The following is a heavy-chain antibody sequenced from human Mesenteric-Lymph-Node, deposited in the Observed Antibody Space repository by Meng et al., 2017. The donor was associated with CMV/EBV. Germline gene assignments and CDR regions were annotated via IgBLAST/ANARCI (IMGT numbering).Heavy chain of an antibody. D-gene: IGHD3-22*01. CDR2: ILSDGRA. CDR1: GFSFNDAW. CDR3: AKENKLYYYDDLVSDDGGDDY. Sequence: GESLKISCTTSGFSFNDAWMSWVRQAPGKGLEWVSAILSDGRAYYADSVKGRFTISRDNSKDMLFLQMNSLRAEDTAVYYCAKENKLYYYDDLVSDDGGDDYWGQGTLVTVSS. V-gene: IGHV3-23*01. J-gene: IGHJ4*02.